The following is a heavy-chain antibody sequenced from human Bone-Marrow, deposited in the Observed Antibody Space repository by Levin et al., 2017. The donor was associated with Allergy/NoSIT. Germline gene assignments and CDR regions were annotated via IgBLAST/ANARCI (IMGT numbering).Heavy chain of an antibody. CDR1: GFSFSDYG. V-gene: IGHV3-30*18. CDR3: AKDKAGAMHY. J-gene: IGHJ4*02. D-gene: IGHD1-26*01. Sequence: GESLKISCAASGFSFSDYGIHWVRQAPGKGLEWVGVITDDGDRKYYGDSVRGRFTMSKDNSKKMAYLQMSSLRPEDTALYFCAKDKAGAMHYWGQGTLIIVSS. CDR2: ITDDGDRK.